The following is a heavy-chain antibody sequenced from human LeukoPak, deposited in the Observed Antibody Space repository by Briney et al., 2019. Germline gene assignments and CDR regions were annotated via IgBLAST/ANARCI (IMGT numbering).Heavy chain of an antibody. J-gene: IGHJ4*02. CDR1: GFTVNSKY. Sequence: GGSLRLSCAASGFTVNSKYMSWVRQAPGKGLEWVSVIYSTGSTYYADYVKGRFTVSRDTSSNTVYLQMNSLTAEDTAVYYCARHLRVYAFDYWGQGTLVTVSS. D-gene: IGHD2-8*01. V-gene: IGHV3-66*02. CDR3: ARHLRVYAFDY. CDR2: IYSTGST.